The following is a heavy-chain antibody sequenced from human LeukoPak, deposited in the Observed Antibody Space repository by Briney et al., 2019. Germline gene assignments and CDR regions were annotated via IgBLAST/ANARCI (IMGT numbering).Heavy chain of an antibody. CDR3: ASRYYGDYGDYFDF. CDR1: VYTFTSYC. V-gene: IGHV1-46*01. Sequence: ASVKLSCKASVYTFTSYCMHWVRQAPGQGLEWMGIFNPSGGSTSYAQKFQGRVTMTRDMSTSTVDMELSSLRSEDTGVYYWASRYYGDYGDYFDFGRQGTLLSVP. D-gene: IGHD4-17*01. CDR2: FNPSGGST. J-gene: IGHJ4*02.